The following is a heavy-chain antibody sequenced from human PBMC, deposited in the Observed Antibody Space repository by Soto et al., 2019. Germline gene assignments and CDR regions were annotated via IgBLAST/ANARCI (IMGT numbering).Heavy chain of an antibody. CDR2: IYYSGST. V-gene: IGHV4-39*07. CDR1: GGSISSGSYY. D-gene: IGHD5-12*01. CDR3: ARSDIVATGFDY. Sequence: PSETLSLTCTVSGGSISSGSYYWGWIRQPPGKGLEWIGSIYYSGSTYYNPSLKSRVTISVDTSKNQFSLKLSSVTAADTAVYYCARSDIVATGFDYWGQGTLVTVSS. J-gene: IGHJ4*02.